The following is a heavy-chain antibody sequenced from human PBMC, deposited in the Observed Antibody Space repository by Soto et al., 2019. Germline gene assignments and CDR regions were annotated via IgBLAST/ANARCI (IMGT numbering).Heavy chain of an antibody. J-gene: IGHJ6*02. CDR2: IWYDGTNK. CDR3: SRDDIPGIPVSIYGMDV. V-gene: IGHV3-33*01. D-gene: IGHD6-19*01. Sequence: GGSLRLSCAASGFTFNNYGMHGVRQGPGKGLEWVAVIWYDGTNKYYADSVKGRFTISRDNSKNTLYLKMNSLRADDTAVYFCSRDDIPGIPVSIYGMDVWGQGTTLTLSS. CDR1: GFTFNNYG.